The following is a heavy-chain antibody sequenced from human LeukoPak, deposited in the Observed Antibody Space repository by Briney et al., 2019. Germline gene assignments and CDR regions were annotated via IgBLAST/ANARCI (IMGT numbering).Heavy chain of an antibody. J-gene: IGHJ4*02. CDR2: IYYSGST. CDR1: GGSISSYY. CDR3: ARHSTWGVDTAMAYDY. Sequence: SETLSLTCTVSGGSISSYYWSWIRQPPGEGLEWIGYIYYSGSTNYNPSLKSRVTISVDTSKNQFSLKLSSVTAADTAVYYCARHSTWGVDTAMAYDYWGQGTLVTVSS. V-gene: IGHV4-59*08. D-gene: IGHD5-18*01.